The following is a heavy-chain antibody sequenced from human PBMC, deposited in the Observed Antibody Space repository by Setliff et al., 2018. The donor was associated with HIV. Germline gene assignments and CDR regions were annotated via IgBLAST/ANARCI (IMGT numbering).Heavy chain of an antibody. CDR3: ARADYGDFVEY. CDR2: ISTSGANT. D-gene: IGHD4-17*01. J-gene: IGHJ4*02. Sequence: PGGSLRLSCAASGFTFSSYAMSWVRQAPGKGLEWVSTISTSGANTYHADSVKGRFTISRDNSKNTLYVQMNSLRAEDTAVYYCARADYGDFVEYWGRGTLVTVSS. V-gene: IGHV3-23*01. CDR1: GFTFSSYA.